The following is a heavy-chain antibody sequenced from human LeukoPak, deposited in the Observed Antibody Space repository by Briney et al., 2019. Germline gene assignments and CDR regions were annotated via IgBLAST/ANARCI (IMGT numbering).Heavy chain of an antibody. V-gene: IGHV4-34*01. CDR1: GGSFSGYY. J-gene: IGHJ4*02. Sequence: SETLSLTCAVYGGSFSGYYWSWVRHPPEKGLEWIGEINHSGSTNYNPSLKSRVTISVDTSKNQFSLKLSSVTAADTAVYYCARGLDSSGYYYVDYWGQGTLVTVSS. D-gene: IGHD3-22*01. CDR3: ARGLDSSGYYYVDY. CDR2: INHSGST.